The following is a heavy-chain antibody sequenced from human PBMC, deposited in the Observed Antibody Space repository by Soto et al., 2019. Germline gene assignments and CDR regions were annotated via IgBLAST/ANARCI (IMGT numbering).Heavy chain of an antibody. V-gene: IGHV3-23*01. CDR3: AKDQTYSGSYYDY. D-gene: IGHD1-26*01. Sequence: EVQLLESGGGLVQPGGSLRLSCAASGFTFSSYAMSWVRQAPGKGLEWVSDISGSGASTYTADSVKGRFTISRDNSKNTLYLQMNSLRAEDTAVYYCAKDQTYSGSYYDYWGQGILVIVSS. CDR2: ISGSGAST. J-gene: IGHJ4*02. CDR1: GFTFSSYA.